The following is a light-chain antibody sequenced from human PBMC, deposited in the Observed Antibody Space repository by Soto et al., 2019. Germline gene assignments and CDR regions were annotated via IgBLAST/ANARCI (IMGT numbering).Light chain of an antibody. CDR3: CSYTSSTTYV. J-gene: IGLJ1*01. CDR2: AVT. V-gene: IGLV2-14*01. Sequence: ALTQPASVSGSPGQSITISCTGTSSDVGGYNYVSWYQQHPGKAPKLIIYAVTNRPSGVSIRFSGSKSGNTASLTISGLQAEDEADYYCCSYTSSTTYVFGPGTKVTVL. CDR1: SSDVGGYNY.